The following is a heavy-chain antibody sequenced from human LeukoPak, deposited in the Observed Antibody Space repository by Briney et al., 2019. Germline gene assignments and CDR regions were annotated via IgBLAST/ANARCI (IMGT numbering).Heavy chain of an antibody. CDR3: AKDDSSGYYYASAFDI. V-gene: IGHV3-33*06. D-gene: IGHD3-22*01. CDR1: GFTFSSYG. Sequence: PGRSLRLSCAASGFTFSSYGMDWVRQAPGKGLEWVAVIWYDGSNKYYADSVKGRFTISRDNSKNTLYLQMNSLRAEDTAVYYCAKDDSSGYYYASAFDIWGQGTMVTVSS. J-gene: IGHJ3*02. CDR2: IWYDGSNK.